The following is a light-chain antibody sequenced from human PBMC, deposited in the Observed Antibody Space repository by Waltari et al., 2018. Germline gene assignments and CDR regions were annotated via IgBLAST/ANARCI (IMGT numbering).Light chain of an antibody. V-gene: IGKV3-20*01. J-gene: IGKJ2*01. Sequence: EIVLTQSHGTLSLYTGQRASLSCRASQILSNNFLAWYQQMSGQPPRLLIYGASRRATGIPDRFSVAGSGTDFTLTISRLEAEDSAVYYCQQYANSPYTFGQGTKLEV. CDR2: GAS. CDR1: QILSNNF. CDR3: QQYANSPYT.